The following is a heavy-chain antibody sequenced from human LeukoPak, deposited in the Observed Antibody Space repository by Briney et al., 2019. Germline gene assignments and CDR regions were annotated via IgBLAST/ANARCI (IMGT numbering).Heavy chain of an antibody. CDR1: GFTFSSYD. CDR3: AKDGSGSYLGDYYMDV. J-gene: IGHJ6*03. CDR2: ISGRGGNT. Sequence: GGSLRLSCAASGFTFSSYDMTWVRQAPGKGLEWVSEISGRGGNTYYPSPGRGRSTLSSANSKNPLYLKMNSLRAEDTAVYFCAKDGSGSYLGDYYMDVWGKGTTVTVSS. V-gene: IGHV3-23*01. D-gene: IGHD1-26*01.